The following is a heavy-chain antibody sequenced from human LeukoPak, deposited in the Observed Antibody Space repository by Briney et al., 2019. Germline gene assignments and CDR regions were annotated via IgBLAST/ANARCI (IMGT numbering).Heavy chain of an antibody. CDR3: ARDWVSSGLFDY. CDR1: GFTFSSYA. J-gene: IGHJ4*02. V-gene: IGHV3-11*01. D-gene: IGHD3-22*01. Sequence: GGSLRLSCAASGFTFSSYAMSWIRQAPGKGLEWVSYISSSGSTIYYADSVKGRFTISRDNAKNSLYLQMNSLRAEDTAVYYCARDWVSSGLFDYWGQGTLVTVSS. CDR2: ISSSGSTI.